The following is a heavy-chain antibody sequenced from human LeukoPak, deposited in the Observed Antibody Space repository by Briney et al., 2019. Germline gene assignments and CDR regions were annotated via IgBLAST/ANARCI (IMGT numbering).Heavy chain of an antibody. CDR2: ISSSSSTI. V-gene: IGHV3-48*01. CDR3: ARYGGDSFYDFWSGSKTGFDY. D-gene: IGHD3-3*01. CDR1: GFTFSSYS. Sequence: GGSLRLSCAASGFTFSSYSMNWVRQAPGKGLEWVSYISSSSSTIYYADSVKGRFTIARDNAKNSLYLQMNSLRAEDPAVHYCARYGGDSFYDFWSGSKTGFDYWGQGTLVTVSS. J-gene: IGHJ4*02.